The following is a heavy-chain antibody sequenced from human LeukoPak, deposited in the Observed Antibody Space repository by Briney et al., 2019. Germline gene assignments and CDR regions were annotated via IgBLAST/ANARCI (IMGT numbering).Heavy chain of an antibody. CDR3: ARLYWEEPDY. J-gene: IGHJ4*02. D-gene: IGHD2-8*02. V-gene: IGHV4-39*01. CDR1: GGSISSSSYY. CDR2: IYYSGST. Sequence: SETLSLTCTVSGGSISSSSYYWGWIRQPPGKGLEWIGSIYYSGSTYYNPSLKSRVTISVDTSKNQFSLKLSSVTAADTAVYYCARLYWEEPDYWGQGTLVTVSS.